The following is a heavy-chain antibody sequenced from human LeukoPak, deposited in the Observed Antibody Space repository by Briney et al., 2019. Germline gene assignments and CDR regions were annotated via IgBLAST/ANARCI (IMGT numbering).Heavy chain of an antibody. CDR3: TRYVAAAGIYFDY. J-gene: IGHJ4*02. D-gene: IGHD6-13*01. V-gene: IGHV3-49*04. CDR2: IRSKAYGGTP. Sequence: GGSLRLSCRASGFTFGDYALSWVRQAPGKGLEWVGFIRSKAYGGTPDYAASVKGRFTISRDDSKSIAYLQMSSLKTEDTAVYYCTRYVAAAGIYFDYWGQGTLLTVSS. CDR1: GFTFGDYA.